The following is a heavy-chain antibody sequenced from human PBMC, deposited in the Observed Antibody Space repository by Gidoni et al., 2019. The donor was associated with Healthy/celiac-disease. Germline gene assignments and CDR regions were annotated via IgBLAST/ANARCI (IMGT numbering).Heavy chain of an antibody. CDR1: GFTFSSYS. D-gene: IGHD3-9*01. V-gene: IGHV3-48*01. Sequence: EVQLVESGGGLVQPGGSLRLSCAASGFTFSSYSMNWVRQAPGKGLEWVSYISSSSSTIYYADSVKGRFTISRDNAKNSLYLQMNSLRAEDTAVYYCARDSLVIISGYFDYWGQGTLVTVSS. CDR3: ARDSLVIISGYFDY. CDR2: ISSSSSTI. J-gene: IGHJ4*02.